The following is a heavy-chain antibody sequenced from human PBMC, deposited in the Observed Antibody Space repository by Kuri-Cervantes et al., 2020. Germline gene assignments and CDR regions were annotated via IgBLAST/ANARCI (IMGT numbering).Heavy chain of an antibody. Sequence: GGSLRLSCAASGFTFSDYYMSWIRQAPGKGLEWVSYISSSGSTIYYADSVKGRFTISRDNSKNTLYLQMNSLRAEDTAVYYCARGGVSAAGTYSYWYFDLWGRGTLVTVSS. V-gene: IGHV3-11*01. CDR3: ARGGVSAAGTYSYWYFDL. CDR2: ISSSGSTI. D-gene: IGHD3-10*01. CDR1: GFTFSDYY. J-gene: IGHJ2*01.